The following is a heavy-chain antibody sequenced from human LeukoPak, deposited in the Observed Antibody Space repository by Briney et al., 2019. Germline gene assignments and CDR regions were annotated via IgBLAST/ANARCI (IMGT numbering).Heavy chain of an antibody. J-gene: IGHJ6*02. Sequence: SETLSLTCTVSGGSISFYYWSWIRQPPGKGLEWIGFIYYSGSTNYNPSLKSRVTISVDTSKNQFSLKLSSGTAADTAMYYCARDARGSSYMDVWGQGTAVTVSS. CDR1: GGSISFYY. V-gene: IGHV4-59*01. D-gene: IGHD3-10*01. CDR3: ARDARGSSYMDV. CDR2: IYYSGST.